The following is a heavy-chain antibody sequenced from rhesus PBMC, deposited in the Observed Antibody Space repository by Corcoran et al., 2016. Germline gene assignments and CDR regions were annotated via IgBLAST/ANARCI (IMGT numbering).Heavy chain of an antibody. Sequence: QVQLQESGPGLVKPSETLSLTCAVSGYSISSNYWSWIRQPPGKGLEWIGYIYGSSGSNYYNPSRKSRFTISTDTSKNQFSLKLSSVTAAYTAVYYCARGPNIAAAGLDYWGQGVLVTVSS. CDR2: IYGSSGSN. V-gene: IGHV4-160*01. CDR1: GYSISSNY. D-gene: IGHD6S26*01. CDR3: ARGPNIAAAGLDY. J-gene: IGHJ4*01.